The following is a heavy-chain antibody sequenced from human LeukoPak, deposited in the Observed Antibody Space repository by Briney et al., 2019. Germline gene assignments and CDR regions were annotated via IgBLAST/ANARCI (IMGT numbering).Heavy chain of an antibody. CDR3: ARDLSVGGYNNFDY. D-gene: IGHD5-24*01. J-gene: IGHJ4*02. Sequence: ASVKVSCKASGYTFTGYYMHWVRQAPGQGLEWMGWINPNSGGTNYAQKFQGRVTMTRDTPISTAYMELSRLRSDDTAVYYCARDLSVGGYNNFDYWGQGTLVTVSS. CDR1: GYTFTGYY. CDR2: INPNSGGT. V-gene: IGHV1-2*02.